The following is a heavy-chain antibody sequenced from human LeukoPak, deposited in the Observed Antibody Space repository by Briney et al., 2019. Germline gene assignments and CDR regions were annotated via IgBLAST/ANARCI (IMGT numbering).Heavy chain of an antibody. Sequence: SQTLSLTCAISGDSVSSNSDAWNWFRQSPSRGLEWLGRTYYRSKWHNDYAISVKSRITINPDTSKNQFSLQLNSATPEDTAVYYCARGTGVFDHWGQGTLVTVSS. J-gene: IGHJ4*02. CDR2: TYYRSKWHN. D-gene: IGHD1-1*01. CDR1: GDSVSSNSDA. CDR3: ARGTGVFDH. V-gene: IGHV6-1*01.